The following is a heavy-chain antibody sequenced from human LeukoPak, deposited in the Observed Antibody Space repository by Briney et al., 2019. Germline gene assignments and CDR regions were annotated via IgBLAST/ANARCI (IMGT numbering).Heavy chain of an antibody. CDR3: ARGPTHYDRSGYYPESEIPFDY. CDR2: INPNSGGT. V-gene: IGHV1-2*02. D-gene: IGHD3-22*01. Sequence: GASVKVSYKASGYTFTGYYMHWVRQAPGQGLEWMGWINPNSGGTNYAQKFQGRVTMTRDTSISTAYMELSRLRSDDTAVYYCARGPTHYDRSGYYPESEIPFDYWGQGTLVTVS. CDR1: GYTFTGYY. J-gene: IGHJ4*02.